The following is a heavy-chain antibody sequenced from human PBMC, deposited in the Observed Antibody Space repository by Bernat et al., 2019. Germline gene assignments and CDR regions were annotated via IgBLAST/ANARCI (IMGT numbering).Heavy chain of an antibody. D-gene: IGHD3-10*01. CDR3: ATDLPVMGSGECDY. Sequence: EVQLVESGGGLVKSGGSLRLSCVGTGFTFSDAWMSWVRLAPGKGLECVGRIKSRRDAETTVYAAPVKGRFIISRDDSRNMVFLQMNGLKSEDTAVYYCATDLPVMGSGECDYWGRGTLVTVSS. CDR1: GFTFSDAW. V-gene: IGHV3-15*01. CDR2: IKSRRDAETT. J-gene: IGHJ4*02.